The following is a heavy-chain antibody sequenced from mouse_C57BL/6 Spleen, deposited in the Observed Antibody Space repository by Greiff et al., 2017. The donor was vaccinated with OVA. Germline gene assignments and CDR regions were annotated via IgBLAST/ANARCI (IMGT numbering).Heavy chain of an antibody. CDR2: IWSDGST. J-gene: IGHJ4*01. CDR1: GFSLTSYG. D-gene: IGHD1-1*01. V-gene: IGHV2-6-1*01. Sequence: VQVVESGPGLVAPSQSLSITCTVSGFSLTSYGVHWVRQPPGKGLEWLVVIWSDGSTTYNSALKSRLSISKDNSKSQVFLKMNSLQTDDTAMYYCARHGNYYGSSGYAMDYWGQGTSVTVSS. CDR3: ARHGNYYGSSGYAMDY.